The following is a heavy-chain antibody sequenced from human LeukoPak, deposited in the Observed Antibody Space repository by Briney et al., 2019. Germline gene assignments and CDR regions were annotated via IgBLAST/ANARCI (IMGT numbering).Heavy chain of an antibody. CDR2: IYYSGST. Sequence: SETLSLTCTVSGGSISSGGYYWSWIRQHPGKGLEWIGYIYYSGSTYYNPSLKSRVTISVDTSKNQFSLKLSSVTAADTAVYYCARAIDYDFWSGYYPRYFDYWGQGTLVTVSS. D-gene: IGHD3-3*01. CDR3: ARAIDYDFWSGYYPRYFDY. J-gene: IGHJ4*02. V-gene: IGHV4-31*03. CDR1: GGSISSGGYY.